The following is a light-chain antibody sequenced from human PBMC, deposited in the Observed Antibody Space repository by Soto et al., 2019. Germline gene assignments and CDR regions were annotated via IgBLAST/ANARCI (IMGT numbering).Light chain of an antibody. V-gene: IGKV3-11*01. CDR3: QQCMIWPPIT. CDR1: QSVNTY. Sequence: EVVLTQSPATLSLSPGERATLSCRASQSVNTYLAWYQQKPGQPPRILIHDASNRATGIPARFSGSGSGTDFTLTISRLEPEDFAIYYCQQCMIWPPITFGQGTRLEIK. J-gene: IGKJ5*01. CDR2: DAS.